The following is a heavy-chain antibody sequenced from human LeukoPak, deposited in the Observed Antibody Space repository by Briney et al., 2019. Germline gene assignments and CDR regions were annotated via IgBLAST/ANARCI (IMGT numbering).Heavy chain of an antibody. CDR1: GGSFSGYY. D-gene: IGHD3-10*01. V-gene: IGHV4-34*01. J-gene: IGHJ3*02. CDR2: INHSGST. Sequence: SETLSLTCAVYGGSFSGYYWSWIRQPPGKGLEWIGEINHSGSTNYNPSLKSRVTISVDTSKNQFSLKLSSVTAADTAVYYCARLPPTMVRRARFAFDIWGQGTMVTVSS. CDR3: ARLPPTMVRRARFAFDI.